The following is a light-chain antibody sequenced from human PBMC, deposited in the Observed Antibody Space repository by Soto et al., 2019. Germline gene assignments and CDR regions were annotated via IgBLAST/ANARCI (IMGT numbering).Light chain of an antibody. CDR1: SSNLGAGYD. Sequence: QAVVTQPPSVSGAPGQRVTLSCTGNSSNLGAGYDVHWYQQLPGAAPKLVIFGNRNRPSGVPERFSGSKSGTSASLAITGLQAEDEADYYCSSFAANDNVVFGGGTKLTVL. J-gene: IGLJ3*02. CDR3: SSFAANDNVV. V-gene: IGLV1-40*01. CDR2: GNR.